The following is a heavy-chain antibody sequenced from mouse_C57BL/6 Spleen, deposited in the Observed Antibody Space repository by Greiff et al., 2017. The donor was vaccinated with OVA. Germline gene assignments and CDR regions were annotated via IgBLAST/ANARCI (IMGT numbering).Heavy chain of an antibody. CDR3: VRANWDYFDY. D-gene: IGHD4-1*01. Sequence: EVKLVESGGGLVQPKGSLKLSCAASGFSFNTYAMNWVRQAPGKGLEWVARIRSKSNNYATYYADSVKDRFTISRDDSESMLYLKMNNLKTEDTAMYYCVRANWDYFDYWGQGTTLTVSS. J-gene: IGHJ2*01. V-gene: IGHV10-1*01. CDR2: IRSKSNNYAT. CDR1: GFSFNTYA.